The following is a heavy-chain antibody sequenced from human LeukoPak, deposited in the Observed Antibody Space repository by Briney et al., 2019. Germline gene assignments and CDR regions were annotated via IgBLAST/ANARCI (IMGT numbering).Heavy chain of an antibody. CDR2: ISSSGTTI. J-gene: IGHJ4*02. V-gene: IGHV3-48*01. Sequence: GGSLRLSCAASGFIFSSYSMNWVRQAPGKGLEWVSYISSSGTTIYYADSVKGRFTIARDNAKSSLYLQMNNLRAEDTALYYCARDRTAEGDYWGQGTLVTVSS. CDR1: GFIFSSYS. CDR3: ARDRTAEGDY. D-gene: IGHD5-18*01.